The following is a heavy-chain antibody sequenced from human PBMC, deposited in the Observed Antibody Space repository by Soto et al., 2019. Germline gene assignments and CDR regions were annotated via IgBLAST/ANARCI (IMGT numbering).Heavy chain of an antibody. CDR1: GASISSGGYY. CDR3: ATTEPYLFILDY. D-gene: IGHD1-1*01. J-gene: IGHJ4*02. V-gene: IGHV4-31*03. Sequence: SETLSLTCTVSGASISSGGYYWSWIRQHPGKGLEWLGYIYYSGTTYYNPSLKGRVSMSVDTSKKQFSLKLDSVTAADTAFYFCATTEPYLFILDYWGQGTLVTVSS. CDR2: IYYSGTT.